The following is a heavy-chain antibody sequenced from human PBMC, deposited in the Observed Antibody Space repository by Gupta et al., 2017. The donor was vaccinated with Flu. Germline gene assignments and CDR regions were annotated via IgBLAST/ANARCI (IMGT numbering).Heavy chain of an antibody. D-gene: IGHD6-19*01. J-gene: IGHJ4*02. Sequence: VQLVQSGAEVTRPGTSLKVSCRAYGYTFVGYYIQWARQAPGEGLEWMGWISPNSGDTYSSQKFQGRVAMTRDTSISTDYMEMSGLIYDDTAVYYCARVRVDGSGWLSDYWGQGTLVTVSS. CDR3: ARVRVDGSGWLSDY. CDR1: GYTFVGYY. V-gene: IGHV1-2*02. CDR2: ISPNSGDT.